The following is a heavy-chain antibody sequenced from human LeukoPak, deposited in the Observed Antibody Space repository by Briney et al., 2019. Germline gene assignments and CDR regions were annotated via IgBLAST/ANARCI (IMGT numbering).Heavy chain of an antibody. CDR2: ISNSGTAI. D-gene: IGHD5-18*01. V-gene: IGHV3-48*03. CDR1: GFTFSSYE. Sequence: GGSLRLSCAASGFTFSSYEMNWVPQAPGKGLEWVSYISNSGTAIYYADSVKGRFTISRDNAKSSLYLQMNSLRAEDTAVYYCARAGYSMDTEYFQHWGQGTLVTVSS. CDR3: ARAGYSMDTEYFQH. J-gene: IGHJ1*01.